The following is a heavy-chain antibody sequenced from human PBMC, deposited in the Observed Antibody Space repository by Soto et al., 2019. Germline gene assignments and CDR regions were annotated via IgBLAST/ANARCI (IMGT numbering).Heavy chain of an antibody. CDR2: IDNAGTDS. V-gene: IGHV3-74*01. D-gene: IGHD3-10*01. CDR3: ARGWFGPDV. J-gene: IGHJ6*04. CDR1: GFTLSGRS. Sequence: EVQLVESGGGLVQPGGSLRLSCAASGFTLSGRSMHWVRQAPGKGLVWVSGIDNAGTDSTYADSVKGRFTSSRDNAKNMLYLQMNSQRGEDTAVYYCARGWFGPDVWGKGTTVTVSS.